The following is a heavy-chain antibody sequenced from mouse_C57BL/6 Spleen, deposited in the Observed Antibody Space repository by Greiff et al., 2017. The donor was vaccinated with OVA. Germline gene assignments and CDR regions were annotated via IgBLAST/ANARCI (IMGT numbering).Heavy chain of an antibody. CDR2: IWRGGST. V-gene: IGHV2-5*01. Sequence: VMLVESGPGLVQPSQSLSITCTVSGFSLTSYGVHWVRQSPGKGLEWLGVIWRGGSTDYNAAFMSRLSITKDNSKSQVFFKMNSLQADDTAIYYGAKEQDGYYLYAMDYWGQGTSVTVSS. CDR3: AKEQDGYYLYAMDY. CDR1: GFSLTSYG. D-gene: IGHD2-3*01. J-gene: IGHJ4*01.